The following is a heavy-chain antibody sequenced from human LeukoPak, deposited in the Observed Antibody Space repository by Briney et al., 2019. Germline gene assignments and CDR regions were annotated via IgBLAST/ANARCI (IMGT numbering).Heavy chain of an antibody. J-gene: IGHJ4*02. CDR1: GYSISSGYY. CDR2: IYHSGST. D-gene: IGHD3-22*01. Sequence: PSETLSLTCTVSGYSISSGYYWGWIRQPPGKGLEWIGSIYHSGSTYYNPSLKSRVTISVDTSKNQFSLKLTSVTAADTAVYYCASSYYYDSSGYYYYFDYWGQGTLVTVSS. CDR3: ASSYYYDSSGYYYYFDY. V-gene: IGHV4-38-2*02.